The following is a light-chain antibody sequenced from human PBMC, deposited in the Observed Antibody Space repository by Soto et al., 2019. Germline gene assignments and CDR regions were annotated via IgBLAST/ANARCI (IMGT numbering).Light chain of an antibody. J-gene: IGLJ1*01. V-gene: IGLV2-14*01. Sequence: QSALTQPASVSGSRGQSITISGTGTNSDVGGYNYVSWYQQHPGKAPELMIYEVSHRPSGVSNRFSGSKSDNTASLSISGLQAEDEADYYCSSYTSISTLYVFGTGTKVTVL. CDR3: SSYTSISTLYV. CDR2: EVS. CDR1: NSDVGGYNY.